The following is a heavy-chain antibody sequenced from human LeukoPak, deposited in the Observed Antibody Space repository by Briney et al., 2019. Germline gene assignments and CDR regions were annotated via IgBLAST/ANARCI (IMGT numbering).Heavy chain of an antibody. CDR2: IWYDGSNK. J-gene: IGHJ4*02. Sequence: PGGSLRLSCAASGLTFKNYGMHWVRQAPGKGLEWVAVIWYDGSNKYYADSVKGRFTISRDNSKNTLFLQMNSLRVEDTSVYYCARDLGSFGELLGFDYWGQGTLVTVSS. CDR1: GLTFKNYG. CDR3: ARDLGSFGELLGFDY. V-gene: IGHV3-33*01. D-gene: IGHD3-10*01.